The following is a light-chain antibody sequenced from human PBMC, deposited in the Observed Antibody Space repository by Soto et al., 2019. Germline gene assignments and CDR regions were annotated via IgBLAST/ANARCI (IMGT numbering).Light chain of an antibody. Sequence: EIVLTQSPGTLSLSPGERATLSCRATESVSSNYLAWYQQKPGQAPRVLIYGASIRATGIPDRFSGSGSETDFTLTISRLEPEDFAVYYCQQYGTSPRTFXQGTKVDIK. CDR2: GAS. J-gene: IGKJ1*01. V-gene: IGKV3-20*01. CDR3: QQYGTSPRT. CDR1: ESVSSNY.